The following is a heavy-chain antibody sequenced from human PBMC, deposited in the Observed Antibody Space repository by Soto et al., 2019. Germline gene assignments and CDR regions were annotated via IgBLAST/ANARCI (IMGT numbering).Heavy chain of an antibody. V-gene: IGHV3-53*01. CDR1: GFTVSSNY. CDR2: IYSGGST. Sequence: GGSLRLSCAASGFTVSSNYMSWVRQAPGKGLEWVSVIYSGGSTYYADSVKGRFTISRDNSKNTLYLQMNSLRAEDTAVYYCARIRTASIAAHLDAFDIWGQGTMVTVSS. CDR3: ARIRTASIAAHLDAFDI. J-gene: IGHJ3*02. D-gene: IGHD6-6*01.